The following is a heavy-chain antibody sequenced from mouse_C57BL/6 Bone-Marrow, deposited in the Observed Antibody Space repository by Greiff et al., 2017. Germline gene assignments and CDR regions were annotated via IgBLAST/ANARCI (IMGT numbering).Heavy chain of an antibody. CDR2: IYPRSGNT. CDR1: GYTFTSYG. Sequence: QVQLKESGAELARPGASVKLSCKASGYTFTSYGISWVKQRTGQGLEWIGEIYPRSGNTYYNEKFKGKATLTADKSSSTAYMELPSLTSEDSAVYFCARLYYDYGGFAYWGQGTLVTVSA. CDR3: ARLYYDYGGFAY. V-gene: IGHV1-81*01. D-gene: IGHD2-4*01. J-gene: IGHJ3*01.